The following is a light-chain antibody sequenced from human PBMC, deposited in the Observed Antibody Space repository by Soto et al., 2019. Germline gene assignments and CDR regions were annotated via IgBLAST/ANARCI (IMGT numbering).Light chain of an antibody. J-gene: IGKJ2*01. CDR3: QQYGSSPPT. V-gene: IGKV3-20*01. CDR1: QSVSSSY. CDR2: GAS. Sequence: EIVLTQSPGTLSLSPGERATLSCRASQSVSSSYLAWYQQKPGQAPRLLIYGASSRATGIPDRFSGSVSGTEFTLTISRLEPEDFAVYYCQQYGSSPPTFGQGTKLEIK.